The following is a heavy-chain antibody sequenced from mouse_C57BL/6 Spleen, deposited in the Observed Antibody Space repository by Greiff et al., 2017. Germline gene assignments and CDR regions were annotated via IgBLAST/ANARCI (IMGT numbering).Heavy chain of an antibody. J-gene: IGHJ1*03. D-gene: IGHD1-1*01. V-gene: IGHV1-15*01. CDR3: TRRLYYYGSSLYFDV. CDR1: GYTFTDYE. CDR2: IDPETGGT. Sequence: VQLQQSGAELVRPGASVTLSCKASGYTFTDYEMHWVKQTPVHGLEWIGAIDPETGGTAYNQKFKGKALLTADKSSSTAYMELRSLTSEDSAVYYCTRRLYYYGSSLYFDVWGTGTTVTVSS.